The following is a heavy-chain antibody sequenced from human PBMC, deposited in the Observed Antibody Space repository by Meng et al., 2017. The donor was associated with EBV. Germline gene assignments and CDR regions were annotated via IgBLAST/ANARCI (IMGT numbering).Heavy chain of an antibody. Sequence: VQVGLAGVEGKTAGSAGKVSWKASGGTFSSYAISWVLQGPGQGLEWTGGIIPIFGTANYAQKFQGRVTITADKSTSTAYMELSSLRSEDTAVYYCARAEIAAAGRLDYWGQGTLVTVSS. CDR2: IIPIFGTA. CDR3: ARAEIAAAGRLDY. V-gene: IGHV1-69*14. D-gene: IGHD6-13*01. CDR1: GGTFSSYA. J-gene: IGHJ4*02.